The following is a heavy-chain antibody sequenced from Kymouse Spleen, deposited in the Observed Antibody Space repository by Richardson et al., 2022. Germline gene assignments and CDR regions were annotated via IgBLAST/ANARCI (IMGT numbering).Heavy chain of an antibody. V-gene: IGHV1-46*03. D-gene: IGHD1-7*01. CDR3: ARAYG*LELRRL*L. CDR2: INPSGGST. Sequence: QVQLVQSGAEVKKPGASVKVSCKASGYTFTSYYMHWVRQAPGQGLEWMGIINPSGGSTSYAQKFQGRVTMTRDTSTSTVYMELSSLRSEDTAVYYCARAYG*LELRRL*LLGPGNPGHRLL. CDR1: GYTFTSYY. J-gene: IGHJ4*02.